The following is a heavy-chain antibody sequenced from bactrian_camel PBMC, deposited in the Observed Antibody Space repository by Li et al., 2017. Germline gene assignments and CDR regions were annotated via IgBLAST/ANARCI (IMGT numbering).Heavy chain of an antibody. CDR2: INSGGSST. Sequence: VQLVESGGGLVQPGGSLTISCAASGFTFSTYTMSWVRQAPGKGLEWVSAINSGGSSTHYADSLKGRFTISRDNAKNTVYLQMNSLKTEDTAVYYCVTQSIGYWGQGTQVTVS. J-gene: IGHJ4*01. D-gene: IGHD1*01. V-gene: IGHV3S40*01. CDR3: VTQSIGY. CDR1: GFTFSTYT.